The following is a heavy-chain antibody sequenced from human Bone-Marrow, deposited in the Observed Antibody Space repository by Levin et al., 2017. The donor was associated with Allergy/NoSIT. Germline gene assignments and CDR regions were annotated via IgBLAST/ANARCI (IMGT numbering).Heavy chain of an antibody. J-gene: IGHJ4*02. CDR1: GFTFSSYD. Sequence: GGSLRLSCAASGFTFSSYDMSWVRQAPGKGLEWVSAIRDNARKTFYADSVKGRFTISRDNSKNTVSLQMNSLRAEDTAIYYCVPGIAVTGSPTDHWGQGTLVTVSS. V-gene: IGHV3-23*01. CDR2: IRDNARKT. D-gene: IGHD6-19*01. CDR3: VPGIAVTGSPTDH.